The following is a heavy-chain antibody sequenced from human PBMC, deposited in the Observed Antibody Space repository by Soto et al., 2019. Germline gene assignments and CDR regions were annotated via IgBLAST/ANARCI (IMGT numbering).Heavy chain of an antibody. V-gene: IGHV5-51*01. CDR3: ARIVAPIYYGMDF. CDR2: IYPGDSDT. J-gene: IGHJ6*02. D-gene: IGHD5-12*01. CDR1: GYSFTSYW. Sequence: LKISCKGSGYSFTSYWIGWVRQMPGKGLEWMGIIYPGDSDTRYSPSFQGQVTISADKSISTAYLQWSSLKASDTAMYYCARIVAPIYYGMDFWGQGTTVTVSS.